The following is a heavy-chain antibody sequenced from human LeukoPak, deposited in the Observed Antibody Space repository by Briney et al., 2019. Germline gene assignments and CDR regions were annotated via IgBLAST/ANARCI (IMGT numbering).Heavy chain of an antibody. CDR1: GGTFSSYA. V-gene: IGHV1-69*05. CDR3: ARAATGTTSRVWFDP. Sequence: SVKVSCKAPGGTFSSYAISWVRQAPGQGLEWMGGIIPIFGTANYAQKFQGRVTITTDESTSTAYMELSSLRSEDTAVYYCARAATGTTSRVWFDPWGQGTLVTVSS. CDR2: IIPIFGTA. D-gene: IGHD1-1*01. J-gene: IGHJ5*02.